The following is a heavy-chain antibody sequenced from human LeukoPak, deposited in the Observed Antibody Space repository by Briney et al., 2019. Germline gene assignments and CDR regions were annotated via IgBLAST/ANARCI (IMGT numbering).Heavy chain of an antibody. D-gene: IGHD6-6*01. J-gene: IGHJ4*02. CDR2: INTGGSST. CDR1: GFTFTSYW. V-gene: IGHV3-74*01. CDR3: ARDRGQLESFDY. Sequence: QTGGSLRLSCAVSGFTFTSYWMHWVRQAPGEGLVWVSRINTGGSSTIYADSVKGRFTISRDNAKNMLFLQMNSLRAEDTAVYYCARDRGQLESFDYWGQGTLVTVSS.